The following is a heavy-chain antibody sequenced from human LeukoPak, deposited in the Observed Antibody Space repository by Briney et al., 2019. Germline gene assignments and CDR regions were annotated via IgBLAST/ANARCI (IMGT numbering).Heavy chain of an antibody. CDR1: GGSISSGSYY. CDR3: ARDRYCSGGYCAIPLDY. V-gene: IGHV4-61*02. D-gene: IGHD2-15*01. CDR2: IYTSGST. J-gene: IGHJ4*02. Sequence: SQTLSLTCTVSGGSISSGSYYWSWIRQPAGKGLEWIGRIYTSGSTNYNPSLKSRVTISVDTSKNQFSLKLSSVTAADTAVYYCARDRYCSGGYCAIPLDYWGQGTLATVSS.